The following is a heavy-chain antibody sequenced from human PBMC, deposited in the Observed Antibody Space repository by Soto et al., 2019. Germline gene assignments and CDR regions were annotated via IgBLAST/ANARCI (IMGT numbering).Heavy chain of an antibody. D-gene: IGHD1-26*01. Sequence: GGSLRLSCAASGFTFSNAWMSWVRQAPGKGLEWVGRIKSKTDGGTTDYAAPVKGRFTISRDDSKNTLYLQMNSLKTEDTAVYDCSSSLAIDFDAWGKGTLVTVSS. CDR1: GFTFSNAW. V-gene: IGHV3-15*01. CDR2: IKSKTDGGTT. J-gene: IGHJ4*02. CDR3: SSSLAIDFDA.